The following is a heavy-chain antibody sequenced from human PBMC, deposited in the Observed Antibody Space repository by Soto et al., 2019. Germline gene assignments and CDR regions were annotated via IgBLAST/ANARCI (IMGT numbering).Heavy chain of an antibody. CDR2: IYYSGST. D-gene: IGHD6-13*01. V-gene: IGHV4-39*01. CDR1: GGSISSSSYY. J-gene: IGHJ5*02. CDR3: ARHRREQLGTYNWFDP. Sequence: QLQLQESGPGLVKPSETLSLTCTVSGGSISSSSYYWGWIRQPPGKGLEWIGSIYYSGSTYYNPSLKSRVTISVDTSKNQFSLKLSSVTAADTAVYYCARHRREQLGTYNWFDPWGQGTLVTVSS.